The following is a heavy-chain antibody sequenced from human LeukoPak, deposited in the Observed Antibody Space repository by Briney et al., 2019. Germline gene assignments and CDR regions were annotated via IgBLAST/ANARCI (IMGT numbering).Heavy chain of an antibody. J-gene: IGHJ4*02. Sequence: GASVKVSCKASGGTFSSYAISWVRQAPGQGLEWMGGIIPIFGTANYAQKFQDRVTITADESTSTAYMELSSLRSEDTAVYYCARTGDPLTYYFDYWGQGTLVTVSS. D-gene: IGHD7-27*01. V-gene: IGHV1-69*13. CDR2: IIPIFGTA. CDR3: ARTGDPLTYYFDY. CDR1: GGTFSSYA.